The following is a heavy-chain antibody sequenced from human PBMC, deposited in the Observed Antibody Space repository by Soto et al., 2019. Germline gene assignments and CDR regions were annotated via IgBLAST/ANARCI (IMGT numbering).Heavy chain of an antibody. CDR2: INHSGST. CDR1: GGSFSGYY. V-gene: IGHV4-34*01. Sequence: QVQLQQWGAGLLKPSETLSLTCAVYGGSFSGYYWTWIRQPPGTGLGWIGEINHSGSTNYNPSLKSRVTISVDTAKNQFALKLTSVTAADTAVYYCAREKITGLFDYWGQGTLVTVSS. D-gene: IGHD2-8*02. J-gene: IGHJ4*02. CDR3: AREKITGLFDY.